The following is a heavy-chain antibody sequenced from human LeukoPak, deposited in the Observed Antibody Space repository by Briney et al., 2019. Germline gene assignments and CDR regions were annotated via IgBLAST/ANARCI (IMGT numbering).Heavy chain of an antibody. CDR2: INPNSGNT. CDR3: ARPSSGWYILSGDAFDI. D-gene: IGHD6-19*01. CDR1: GYTFTSYD. Sequence: GASVKVSCKASGYTFTSYDINWVRQATGQGLEWMGWINPNSGNTGYAQKFQGRVTMTTNTSTSTAYMELSSLTSDDTAVYYCARPSSGWYILSGDAFDIWGQGTMVTVSS. J-gene: IGHJ3*02. V-gene: IGHV1-8*01.